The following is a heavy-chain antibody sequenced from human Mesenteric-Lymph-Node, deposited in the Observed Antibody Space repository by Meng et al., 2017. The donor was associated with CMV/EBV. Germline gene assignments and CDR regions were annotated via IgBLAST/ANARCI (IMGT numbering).Heavy chain of an antibody. CDR2: IYYSGRT. Sequence: GSLRLSCTVSGGSVSSGSYYWSWIRQPPGKGLEWIGYIYYSGRTNYNPSLKSRVTISVDTSKNQFSLKLSSVTAADTAVYYCARADYGDYPHFDYWGQGTLVTVSS. CDR1: GGSVSSGSYY. CDR3: ARADYGDYPHFDY. J-gene: IGHJ4*02. V-gene: IGHV4-61*01. D-gene: IGHD4-17*01.